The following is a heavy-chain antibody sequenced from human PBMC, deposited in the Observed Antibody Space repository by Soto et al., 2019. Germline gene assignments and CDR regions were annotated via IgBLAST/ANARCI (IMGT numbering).Heavy chain of an antibody. CDR1: GYSISSGYY. J-gene: IGHJ4*02. D-gene: IGHD2-2*01. Sequence: PSETLSLTCAVSGYSISSGYYWGWIRQPPGKGLEWIGSIYHSGSTYYNPSLKSRVTISVDTSKNQFSLKLSSVTAADTAVYFCAKESLFPSIQGIITNWGQGVVVP. CDR3: AKESLFPSIQGIITN. CDR2: IYHSGST. V-gene: IGHV4-38-2*02.